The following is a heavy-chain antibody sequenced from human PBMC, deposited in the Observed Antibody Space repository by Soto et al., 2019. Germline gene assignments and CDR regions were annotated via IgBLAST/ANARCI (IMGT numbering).Heavy chain of an antibody. CDR3: ARDSVRITGTTRSYYYYGMDV. D-gene: IGHD1-7*01. CDR1: GGSISSGGYY. CDR2: IYYSGST. J-gene: IGHJ6*02. Sequence: TLSLTCTVSGGSISSGGYYWSWIRQHPGKGLEWIGYIYYSGSTYYNPSLKSRVTISVDTSKNQFSLKLSSVTAADTAVYYCARDSVRITGTTRSYYYYGMDVWGQGTTVTVSS. V-gene: IGHV4-31*03.